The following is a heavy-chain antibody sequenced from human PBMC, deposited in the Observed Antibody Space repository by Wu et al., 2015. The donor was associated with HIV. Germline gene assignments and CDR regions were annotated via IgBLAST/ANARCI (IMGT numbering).Heavy chain of an antibody. J-gene: IGHJ5*02. Sequence: GQLVQSGTEMKKPGASVKVSCKASGYIFTNFGISWVRQAPGQGLEWMGWINTYKGNTNYEQKFQGRVTMTIDTSADTAYMELRGLTSDDTAVYYCARDLGSGSSGGWFDPWGQGTLVTVSS. CDR3: ARDLGSGSSGGWFDP. CDR2: INTYKGNT. D-gene: IGHD2-8*02. V-gene: IGHV1-18*01. CDR1: GYIFTNFG.